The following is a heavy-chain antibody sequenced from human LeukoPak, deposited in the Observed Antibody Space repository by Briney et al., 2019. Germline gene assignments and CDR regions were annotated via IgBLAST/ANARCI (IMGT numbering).Heavy chain of an antibody. D-gene: IGHD3-16*01. Sequence: PSETLSLTCAVSGGSIGSRNWWSWVRQPPGKGLQWIGEIYQSGSSIYNPSLRSRVTMSVDKSKDQLSLKLSSVTAADTAVYYCARGIGAADFWGQAILVTVSS. CDR1: GGSIGSRNW. CDR3: ARGIGAADF. CDR2: IYQSGSS. V-gene: IGHV4-4*02. J-gene: IGHJ4*02.